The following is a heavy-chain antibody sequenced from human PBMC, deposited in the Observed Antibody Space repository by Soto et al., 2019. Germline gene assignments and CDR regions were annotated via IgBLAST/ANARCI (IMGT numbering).Heavy chain of an antibody. CDR2: INSDGSST. Sequence: GGSLRLSCAASGFTFSSYWMHWVRQAPGKGLVWVSRINSDGSSTSYADSVKGRFTISRDNAKNTLYLQMNSLRAEDTAVYYYAREYYSNDYYYMDVWGKGTTVTVSS. CDR3: AREYYSNDYYYMDV. D-gene: IGHD4-4*01. J-gene: IGHJ6*03. V-gene: IGHV3-74*01. CDR1: GFTFSSYW.